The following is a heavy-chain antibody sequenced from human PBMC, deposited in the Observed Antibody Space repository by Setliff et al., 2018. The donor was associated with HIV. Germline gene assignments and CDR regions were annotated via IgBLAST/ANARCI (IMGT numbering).Heavy chain of an antibody. Sequence: GESLKISCAASGFTFSSYEMNWVRQAPGKGLEWVSYISSSGSTIYYVDSVKGRFTISRDNSKNTVFLQLNSLITEDTAVYFCAREAYSSGRAGTFDIWGHGTMVTVSS. J-gene: IGHJ3*02. CDR1: GFTFSSYE. V-gene: IGHV3-48*03. CDR3: AREAYSSGRAGTFDI. CDR2: ISSSGSTI. D-gene: IGHD6-19*01.